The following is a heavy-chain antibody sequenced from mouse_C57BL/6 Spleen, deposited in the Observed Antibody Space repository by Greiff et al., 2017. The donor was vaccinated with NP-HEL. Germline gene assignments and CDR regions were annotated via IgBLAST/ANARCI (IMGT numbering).Heavy chain of an antibody. J-gene: IGHJ1*03. Sequence: EVHLVESGGGLVQPGGSLKLSCAASGFTFSDYGMAWVRQAPRKGPEWVAFISNFAYSIYYADTVTGRFTISRENAKNTLYLEMSRLRSEDTAMYYCARRDYYGQGYFDVWGTGTTVTVSS. CDR2: ISNFAYSI. CDR3: ARRDYYGQGYFDV. V-gene: IGHV5-15*01. D-gene: IGHD1-1*01. CDR1: GFTFSDYG.